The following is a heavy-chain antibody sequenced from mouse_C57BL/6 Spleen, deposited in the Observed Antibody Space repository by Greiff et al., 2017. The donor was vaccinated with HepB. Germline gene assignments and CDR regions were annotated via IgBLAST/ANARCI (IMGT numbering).Heavy chain of an antibody. Sequence: VQLQQPGAELVKPGASVKLSCKASGYTFTSYWMQWVKQRPGQGLEWIGEIDPSDSYTNYNQKFKGKATLTVDTSSSTAYMQLSSLTSEDSAVYYCARRGPGDYGSPGYWGQGTTLTVSS. J-gene: IGHJ2*01. CDR1: GYTFTSYW. CDR3: ARRGPGDYGSPGY. D-gene: IGHD2-1*01. V-gene: IGHV1-50*01. CDR2: IDPSDSYT.